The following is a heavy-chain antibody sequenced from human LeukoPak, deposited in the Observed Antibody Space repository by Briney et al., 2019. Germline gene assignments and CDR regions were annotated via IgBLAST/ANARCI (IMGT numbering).Heavy chain of an antibody. V-gene: IGHV1-69*01. J-gene: IGHJ4*02. Sequence: PIFGTANYAQKFQGRVTITADESTSTAYMELSSLRSEDTAVYYCARNSVLRYFDWLFFFDYWGQGTLVTVSS. CDR2: PIFGTA. CDR3: ARNSVLRYFDWLFFFDY. D-gene: IGHD3-9*01.